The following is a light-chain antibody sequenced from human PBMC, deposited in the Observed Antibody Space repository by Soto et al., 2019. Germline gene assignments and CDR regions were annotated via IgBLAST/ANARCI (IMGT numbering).Light chain of an antibody. J-gene: IGLJ1*01. CDR2: DVS. CDR3: SSYAGSSTDV. Sequence: QSVLTQPASVSGSPGQSITISCTGTSSDVGAYNYVSWYQQYPGKAPKLTIYDVSNRPSGVSNRFSGSKSGNTASLTISGLQAEDEAGYYCSSYAGSSTDVFGTGTKVTVL. CDR1: SSDVGAYNY. V-gene: IGLV2-14*01.